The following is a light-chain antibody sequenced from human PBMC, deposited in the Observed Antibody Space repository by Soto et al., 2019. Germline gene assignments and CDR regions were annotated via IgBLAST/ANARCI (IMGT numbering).Light chain of an antibody. Sequence: DVEMTQSPLSLPVTLGQPASISCRSSQSLVYSDGETYLHWFLQRPGQPPRSLIFKVSNRDSGVPDRFSGSGSGTDFTLIISRVEAEDVGVYYCMQGSFWPWTFGQGTKVEI. V-gene: IGKV2-30*01. CDR3: MQGSFWPWT. CDR2: KVS. J-gene: IGKJ1*01. CDR1: QSLVYSDGETY.